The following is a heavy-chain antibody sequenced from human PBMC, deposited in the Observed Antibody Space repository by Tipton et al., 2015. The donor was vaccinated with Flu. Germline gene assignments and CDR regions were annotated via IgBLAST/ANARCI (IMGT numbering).Heavy chain of an antibody. CDR3: ARHTGDSVRGVIDY. CDR1: GYSISSGYY. D-gene: IGHD3-10*02. Sequence: TLSLICAVSGYSISSGYYWGWVRQPPGKGLEWIGTIYHSGSTYYNPSLKSRLTMSVDTSKNQFSLKLSSVTAADTAVYYCARHTGDSVRGVIDYWGQGTLVTVSS. V-gene: IGHV4-38-2*01. J-gene: IGHJ4*02. CDR2: IYHSGST.